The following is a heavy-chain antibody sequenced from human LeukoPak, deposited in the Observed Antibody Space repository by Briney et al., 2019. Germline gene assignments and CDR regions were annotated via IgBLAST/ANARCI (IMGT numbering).Heavy chain of an antibody. CDR2: INHSGST. D-gene: IGHD5-18*01. J-gene: IGHJ5*02. Sequence: PSETLSLTCAVYGGSLSGYYWSWIRQPPGKGLEWIGEINHSGSTNYNPSLKSRVTISVDTSKNQFSLKLSSVTAADTAVYYCARARRGYSYGYTPWGQGTLVTVSS. CDR3: ARARRGYSYGYTP. V-gene: IGHV4-34*01. CDR1: GGSLSGYY.